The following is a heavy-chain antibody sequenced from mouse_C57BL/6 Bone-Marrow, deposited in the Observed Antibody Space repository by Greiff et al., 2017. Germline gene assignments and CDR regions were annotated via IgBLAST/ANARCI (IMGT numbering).Heavy chain of an antibody. CDR3: ARRGRYYFDY. D-gene: IGHD1-1*01. V-gene: IGHV1-53*01. CDR1: GYTFTSYW. CDR2: INPSNGGT. J-gene: IGHJ2*01. Sequence: VQLQQPGTELVKPGASVKLSCKASGYTFTSYWMHWVKQRPGQGLEWIGNINPSNGGTNYNAKFKSKATLTVEKSSSTAYMRRSSLTAEDSAVYYCARRGRYYFDYWGQGTTLTVSS.